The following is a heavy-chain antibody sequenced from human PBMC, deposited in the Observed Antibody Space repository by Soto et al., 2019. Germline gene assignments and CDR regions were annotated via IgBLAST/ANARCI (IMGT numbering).Heavy chain of an antibody. V-gene: IGHV3-23*01. CDR1: GFTLGNFA. CDR2: ISASGRDT. D-gene: IGHD6-19*01. Sequence: GGSLRLSCAASGFTLGNFAMSWVRQAPGRGLEWVSGISASGRDTHYADSVKDRFTVSRDNSKNTLYLHINSLRAEDTAIYYCAKGKTSGWYYFDYWGQGALVTVSS. CDR3: AKGKTSGWYYFDY. J-gene: IGHJ4*02.